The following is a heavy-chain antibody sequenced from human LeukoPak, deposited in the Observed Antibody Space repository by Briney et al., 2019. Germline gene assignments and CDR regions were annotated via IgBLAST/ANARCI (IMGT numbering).Heavy chain of an antibody. CDR3: ARPHMVRGVITKNWFDP. Sequence: ASVKVSCKASGYTFTSYDINWVRQATGQGLEWMGWMNPNSGNTGYAQKFQGRVTMTRNTSISTAYMELSSLRSEDTAVYYCARPHMVRGVITKNWFDPWGQGTLVTVSS. CDR2: MNPNSGNT. V-gene: IGHV1-8*01. CDR1: GYTFTSYD. J-gene: IGHJ5*02. D-gene: IGHD3-10*01.